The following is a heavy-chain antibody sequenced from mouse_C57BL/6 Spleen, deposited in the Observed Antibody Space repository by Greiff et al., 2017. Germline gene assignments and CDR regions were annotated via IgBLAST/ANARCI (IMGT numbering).Heavy chain of an antibody. CDR3: ARDQDDP. Sequence: EVQLQESGPGLVKPSQSLSLTCSVTGYSITSGYYWNWIRQFPGNKLEWMGYISYDGSNNYNPSLKNRISITRDTSKNQFFLKLNSVTTEDTATYYCARDQDDPWGQGTSVTVSS. J-gene: IGHJ4*01. CDR1: GYSITSGYY. D-gene: IGHD2-3*01. CDR2: ISYDGSN. V-gene: IGHV3-6*01.